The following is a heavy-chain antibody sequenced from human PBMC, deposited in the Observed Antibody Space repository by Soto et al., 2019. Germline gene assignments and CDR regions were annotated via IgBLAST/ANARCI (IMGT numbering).Heavy chain of an antibody. D-gene: IGHD6-13*01. CDR1: GGTFSNHS. J-gene: IGHJ3*02. V-gene: IGHV1-69*13. Sequence: VASVKVSCKASGGTFSNHSIKWVRPAPGQGLEWMGRIIPIFTTTNYAQKFQGRVTITADESTITAYMELSSLKHDDTAVYYCAREVAADGTFREDVFDIWGQGTLVTVSS. CDR2: IIPIFTTT. CDR3: AREVAADGTFREDVFDI.